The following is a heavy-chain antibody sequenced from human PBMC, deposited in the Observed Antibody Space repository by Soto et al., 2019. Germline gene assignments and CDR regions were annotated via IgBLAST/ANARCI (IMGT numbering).Heavy chain of an antibody. J-gene: IGHJ6*02. D-gene: IGHD5-12*01. V-gene: IGHV1-18*01. CDR3: ARDWGIVATTYYYYGMDV. CDR1: GYTFTSYG. CDR2: ISAYNGNT. Sequence: QVQLVQSGAEVKKPGASVKVSCKASGYTFTSYGISWVRQAPGQGLEWMGWISAYNGNTNYAQKLQGRVTMTTDTSTSTAYMELRSLRSGDTAVYYCARDWGIVATTYYYYGMDVWGQGTTVTVSS.